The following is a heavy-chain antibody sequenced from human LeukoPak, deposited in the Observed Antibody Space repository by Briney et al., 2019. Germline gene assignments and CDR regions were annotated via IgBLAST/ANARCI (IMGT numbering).Heavy chain of an antibody. CDR3: ARDRRWYSNYYYYYMDV. D-gene: IGHD2-15*01. Sequence: SQTLSLTCTVSGGSISSGGYYWSWIRQHPGKGLEWNGYIYYSGSTYYDPSLKSRVTISVDTSKNQFSLKLSSVTAADTAVYYCARDRRWYSNYYYYYMDVWGKGTTVTVSS. CDR1: GGSISSGGYY. CDR2: IYYSGST. V-gene: IGHV4-31*03. J-gene: IGHJ6*03.